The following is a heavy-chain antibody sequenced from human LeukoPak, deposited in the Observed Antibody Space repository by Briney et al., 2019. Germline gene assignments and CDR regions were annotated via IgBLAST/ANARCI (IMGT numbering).Heavy chain of an antibody. CDR1: GFTFSSYE. CDR3: ARAFRYSYGSFDY. D-gene: IGHD5-18*01. Sequence: PGGSLRLSCAASGFTFSSYEMNWVRQAPGKGLEWVSYISSSGSTIYYADSVKGRLTISRENAKNSLYLQMTSLRAEDTAVYYCARAFRYSYGSFDYWGQGTLVTVSS. V-gene: IGHV3-48*03. J-gene: IGHJ4*02. CDR2: ISSSGSTI.